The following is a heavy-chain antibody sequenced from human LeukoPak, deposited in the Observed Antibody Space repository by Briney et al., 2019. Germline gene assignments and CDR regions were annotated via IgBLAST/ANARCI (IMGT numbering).Heavy chain of an antibody. D-gene: IGHD6-19*01. CDR3: WLSFGIAVAGIDY. Sequence: GGSLRLSCAASGFTFSSYGMHWVRQAPGKGLEWVAVISYDGSNKYYADSVKGRFTISRDNSKNTLYLQMNSLRAEDTAVYYCWLSFGIAVAGIDYWGQGTLLTVSS. CDR1: GFTFSSYG. V-gene: IGHV3-30*03. J-gene: IGHJ4*02. CDR2: ISYDGSNK.